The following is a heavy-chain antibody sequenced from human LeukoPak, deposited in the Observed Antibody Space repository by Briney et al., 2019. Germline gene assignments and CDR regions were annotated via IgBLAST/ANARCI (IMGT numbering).Heavy chain of an antibody. D-gene: IGHD2-2*01. CDR1: GFTVSSNY. Sequence: GGSLRLSCAAPGFTVSSNYMSWARQAPGKGLEWVSYISSSGSTIYYADSVKGRFTISRDNAKNSLYLQMNSLRAEDTAVYYCARRYCSSTSCLFDYWGQGTLVTVSS. J-gene: IGHJ4*02. CDR3: ARRYCSSTSCLFDY. CDR2: ISSSGSTI. V-gene: IGHV3-11*04.